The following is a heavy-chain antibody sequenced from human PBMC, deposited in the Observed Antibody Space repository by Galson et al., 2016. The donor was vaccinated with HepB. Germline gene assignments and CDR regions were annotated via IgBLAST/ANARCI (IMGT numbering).Heavy chain of an antibody. V-gene: IGHV5-51*01. D-gene: IGHD6-19*01. Sequence: QSGAEVKKPGQSLTIACKGSGYSFNTYWIAWVRQRPGRGLEWMGIIYCGDSDTRYSPSFQGQVTISADKSISTAYLQWSSLKASDSAIYYCARRGSGPAGHFDYWGQGTLVTVSS. CDR1: GYSFNTYW. CDR2: IYCGDSDT. CDR3: ARRGSGPAGHFDY. J-gene: IGHJ4*02.